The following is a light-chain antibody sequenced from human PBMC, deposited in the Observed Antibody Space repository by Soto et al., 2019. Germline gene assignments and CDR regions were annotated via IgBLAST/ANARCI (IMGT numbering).Light chain of an antibody. CDR3: QQYTNSRWT. Sequence: ETVLTQSPGTLSLSPGERVTLSCRASQTVASNYFAWYQQRPGQAPRLLMNGASTRATGVPDRFSGSGSGTDFTLTISGLEPEDFAVYYCQQYTNSRWTFGQGTKVDIK. J-gene: IGKJ1*01. CDR1: QTVASNY. V-gene: IGKV3-20*01. CDR2: GAS.